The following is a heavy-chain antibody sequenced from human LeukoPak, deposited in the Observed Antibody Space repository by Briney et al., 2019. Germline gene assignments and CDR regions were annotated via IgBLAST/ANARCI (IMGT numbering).Heavy chain of an antibody. CDR3: ARKGGKSTYLPHFNYYMDV. D-gene: IGHD4-23*01. Sequence: SETLSLTCAVYGGPFSGYYWNWIRQSPGKGLEWIGEINHRRSTNYNPFLKSRVTILVDTSKNQFALKVRSVTAADTAVYYCARKGGKSTYLPHFNYYMDVWGEGTTVTVSS. J-gene: IGHJ6*03. CDR2: INHRRST. CDR1: GGPFSGYY. V-gene: IGHV4-34*01.